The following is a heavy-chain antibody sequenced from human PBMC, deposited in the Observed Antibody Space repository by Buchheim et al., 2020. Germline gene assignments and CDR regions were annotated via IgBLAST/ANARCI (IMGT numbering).Heavy chain of an antibody. CDR3: ARYLSYYYYYYGMDV. CDR1: GGSFSGYY. J-gene: IGHJ6*02. V-gene: IGHV4-34*01. Sequence: QVQLQQWGAGLLKPSETLSLTCAVYGGSFSGYYWSWIRQPPGKGLEWIGEINHSGSTNYNPSLKSRVTISVATSKNQFYLKLSSVTAADTAVYYCARYLSYYYYYYGMDVWGQGTT. CDR2: INHSGST.